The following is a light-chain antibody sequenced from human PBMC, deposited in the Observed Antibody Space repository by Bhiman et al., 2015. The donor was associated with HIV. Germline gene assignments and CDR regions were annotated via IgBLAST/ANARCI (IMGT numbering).Light chain of an antibody. V-gene: IGLV2-8*01. CDR2: EVN. Sequence: QSALTQPPSASGSPGQSVAISCTGTTSDFGGYNYVSWYQQHPGKAPKLMIYEVNKRPSGVPDRFSGSKSGTSASLAISGLQAEDEADYYCAAWDDSLNGQVFGGGTKLTVL. CDR3: AAWDDSLNGQV. CDR1: TSDFGGYNY. J-gene: IGLJ2*01.